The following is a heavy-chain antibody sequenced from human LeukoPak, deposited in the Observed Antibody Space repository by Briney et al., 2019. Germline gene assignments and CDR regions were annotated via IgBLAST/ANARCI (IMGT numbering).Heavy chain of an antibody. Sequence: ASVKVSCKASGGTFSSYAISWVRQAPGQGLEWMGGIIPIFGTANYAQKFQGRVTITADKSTGTAYMELSSLRSEDTAVYYCARSMVRGDSRTSDYWGQGTLVTVSS. D-gene: IGHD3-22*01. CDR3: ARSMVRGDSRTSDY. CDR2: IIPIFGTA. CDR1: GGTFSSYA. J-gene: IGHJ4*02. V-gene: IGHV1-69*06.